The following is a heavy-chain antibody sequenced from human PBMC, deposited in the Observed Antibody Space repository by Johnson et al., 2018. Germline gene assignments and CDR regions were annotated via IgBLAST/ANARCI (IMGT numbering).Heavy chain of an antibody. Sequence: VQLQESGGGLVQPGGSLRLSCAASGFTFSSYWIHWVRQAPGKGLVWVSRINSDGSITNYADSVKGRFTISRDNSKNTLYLQMNSLRAGDTAVYYCARVLGTRVLYSYSGMAVWGQGTTVTFSS. CDR3: ARVLGTRVLYSYSGMAV. CDR1: GFTFSSYW. D-gene: IGHD7-27*01. CDR2: INSDGSIT. J-gene: IGHJ6*02. V-gene: IGHV3-74*01.